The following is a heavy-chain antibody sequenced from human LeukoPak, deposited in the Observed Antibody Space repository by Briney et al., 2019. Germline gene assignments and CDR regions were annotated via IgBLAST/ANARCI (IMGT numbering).Heavy chain of an antibody. CDR1: GGTFSSYA. CDR3: ARESPPSVTPPSPFDY. V-gene: IGHV1-69*06. D-gene: IGHD4-17*01. J-gene: IGHJ4*02. Sequence: PVKVSCKASGGTFSSYAISWVRQAPGQGLEWMGGIIPIFGTANYAQKFQGRVTITADKSTSTAYMELSSLRSEDTAVYYCARESPPSVTPPSPFDYWGQGTLVTVSS. CDR2: IIPIFGTA.